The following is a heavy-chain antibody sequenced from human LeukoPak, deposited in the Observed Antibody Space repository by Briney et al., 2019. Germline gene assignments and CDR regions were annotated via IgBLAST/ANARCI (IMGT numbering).Heavy chain of an antibody. J-gene: IGHJ4*02. V-gene: IGHV3-74*01. Sequence: GGSLRLSYGASGFTFSNYWMHWVRQAPGKGLVWVSRINSDGSSTSYADSVKGRFTISRDNAKNTLHLQMKSLTVEDTAVYYCAKGGSYTIDCWGQGILVSVSS. CDR3: AKGGSYTIDC. D-gene: IGHD1-26*01. CDR1: GFTFSNYW. CDR2: INSDGSST.